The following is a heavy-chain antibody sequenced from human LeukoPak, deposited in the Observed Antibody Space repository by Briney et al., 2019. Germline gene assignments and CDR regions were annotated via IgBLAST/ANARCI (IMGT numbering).Heavy chain of an antibody. D-gene: IGHD2-15*01. V-gene: IGHV3-23*01. Sequence: PGGSLRLSCAASGFTFSSYAMSWVCQAPGKGLEWVSAISGSGGSTYYADSVKGRFTISRDNSKNTLYLQMNGLRAEDTAVYYCRAVVVAAAVVYYFDYWGQGTLVTVSS. CDR1: GFTFSSYA. CDR3: RAVVVAAAVVYYFDY. J-gene: IGHJ4*02. CDR2: ISGSGGST.